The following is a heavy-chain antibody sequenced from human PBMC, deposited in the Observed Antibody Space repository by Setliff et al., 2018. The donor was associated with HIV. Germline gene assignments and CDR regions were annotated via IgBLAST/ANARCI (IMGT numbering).Heavy chain of an antibody. CDR2: ISAYSGDT. CDR1: GYTFVSYG. D-gene: IGHD3-3*01. Sequence: GASVKVSCKASGYTFVSYGVSWMRQAPGQGLEWLGWISAYSGDTNYVEKLQGRVTITRDTSASTAYMELSSLRSEDTAVYYCARGLSIFGVATPGFYSFMDVWGKGTTVTVS. V-gene: IGHV1-18*01. J-gene: IGHJ6*03. CDR3: ARGLSIFGVATPGFYSFMDV.